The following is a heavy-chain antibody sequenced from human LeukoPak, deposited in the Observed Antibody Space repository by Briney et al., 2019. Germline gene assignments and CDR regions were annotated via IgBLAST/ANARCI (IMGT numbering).Heavy chain of an antibody. CDR1: GFTFSSYS. J-gene: IGHJ4*02. CDR2: ISSSSSTI. V-gene: IGHV3-48*02. CDR3: AREGYSSGWYGKTFDY. D-gene: IGHD6-19*01. Sequence: GGSLRLSCAASGFTFSSYSMNWVRQAPGKGLEWVSYISSSSSTIYYADSVKGRFTISRDNAKNSLYLQMNSLRDEDTAVYYWAREGYSSGWYGKTFDYWGQGTLVTVSS.